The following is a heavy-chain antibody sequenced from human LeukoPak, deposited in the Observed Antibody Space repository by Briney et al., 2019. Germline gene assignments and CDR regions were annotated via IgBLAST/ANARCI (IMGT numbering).Heavy chain of an antibody. CDR1: GGSISSYY. J-gene: IGHJ4*02. Sequence: SETLSLTCTVSGGSISSYYWSWIRQPPGKGLEWIGYIYYSGSTNYNPSLKSRVTISVDTSKNQFSLKLSSVTAADTAVYYCASLTRPYSSSWYFDYWGREPWSPSPQ. V-gene: IGHV4-59*01. CDR2: IYYSGST. D-gene: IGHD6-13*01. CDR3: ASLTRPYSSSWYFDY.